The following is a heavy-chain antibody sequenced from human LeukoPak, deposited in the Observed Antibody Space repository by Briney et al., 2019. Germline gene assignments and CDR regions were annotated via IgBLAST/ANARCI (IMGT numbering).Heavy chain of an antibody. J-gene: IGHJ3*02. Sequence: GGSLRLSCAASGFTFSSYAMSWVRQAPGKGLEWVSAISGSGGSTYYADSVKGRFTISRDNSKNTLYLQMNSLRAEDTAVYYCAKPRIRYDQRRDAFDIWGQGTMVTVSS. CDR3: AKPRIRYDQRRDAFDI. D-gene: IGHD2-2*01. CDR2: ISGSGGST. CDR1: GFTFSSYA. V-gene: IGHV3-23*01.